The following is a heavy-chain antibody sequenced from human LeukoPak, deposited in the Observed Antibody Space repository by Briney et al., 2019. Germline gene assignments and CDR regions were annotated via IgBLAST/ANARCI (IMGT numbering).Heavy chain of an antibody. Sequence: GASVKVSCKASGYTFTSYDINWVRQATGQGLEWMGWMNPNSGNTGYAQKFQGRVTITRNTSISTAYMELSSLRSEDTAVYYCARGAASSKYYYYYYHMDVWGKGTTVTVSS. D-gene: IGHD6-13*01. CDR3: ARGAASSKYYYYYYHMDV. V-gene: IGHV1-8*03. CDR2: MNPNSGNT. CDR1: GYTFTSYD. J-gene: IGHJ6*03.